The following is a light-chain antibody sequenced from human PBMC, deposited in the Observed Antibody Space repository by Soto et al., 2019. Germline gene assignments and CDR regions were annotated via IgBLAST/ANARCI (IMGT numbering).Light chain of an antibody. J-gene: IGKJ5*01. CDR1: QSISRY. V-gene: IGKV1-39*01. Sequence: DIQMTQSPSSLSASVGDRVTITCRASQSISRYLSWYQQKPGNAPKLLIYLASSLQSGVPSRFSGSGSGTDFTLTISSLQPEDLATYYCLESSSALTFGQGTRLEI. CDR3: LESSSALT. CDR2: LAS.